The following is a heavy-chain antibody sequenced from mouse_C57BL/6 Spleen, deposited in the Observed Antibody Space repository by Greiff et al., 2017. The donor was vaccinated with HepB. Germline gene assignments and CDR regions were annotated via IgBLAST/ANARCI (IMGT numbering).Heavy chain of an antibody. V-gene: IGHV1-72*01. Sequence: VQLQQPGAELVKPGASVKLSCKASGYTFTSYWMHWVRQRPGRGLEWIGRIDPNSGGTKYNEKFKSKATLTVDKPSSTAYMQLSSLTSEDSAVYYCASDYGSSYVGYFDYWGQGTTLTVSS. CDR2: IDPNSGGT. J-gene: IGHJ2*01. CDR1: GYTFTSYW. D-gene: IGHD1-1*01. CDR3: ASDYGSSYVGYFDY.